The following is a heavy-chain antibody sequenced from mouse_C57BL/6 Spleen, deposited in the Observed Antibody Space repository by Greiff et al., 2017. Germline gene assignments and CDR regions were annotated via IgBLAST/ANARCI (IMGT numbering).Heavy chain of an antibody. CDR2: IYPGSGST. V-gene: IGHV1-55*01. CDR3: ARGWARVYDGYSWFAY. D-gene: IGHD2-3*01. CDR1: GYTFTSYW. Sequence: QVQLQQPGAELVKPGASVKMSCKASGYTFTSYWITWVKQRPGQGLEWIGDIYPGSGSTNYNEQFKSKATLTVDTSSSTAYMQLSSLTSEDSAVYYCARGWARVYDGYSWFAYWGQGTLVTVSA. J-gene: IGHJ3*01.